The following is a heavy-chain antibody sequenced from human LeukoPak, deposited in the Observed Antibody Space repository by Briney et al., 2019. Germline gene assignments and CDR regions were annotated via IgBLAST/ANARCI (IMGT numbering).Heavy chain of an antibody. V-gene: IGHV3-30*02. D-gene: IGHD3-22*01. CDR2: ILYDGSNK. J-gene: IGHJ4*02. CDR1: GFTFSNYG. Sequence: GGSLRLSCAASGFTFSNYGMHWVRQAPGKGLEWVAVILYDGSNKYYADSVKGRFTTSRDNSKNTLDLQMNSLRAEDTAVYYCAKDVAPYYYDSSGYPYYFDYWGQGTLVTVSS. CDR3: AKDVAPYYYDSSGYPYYFDY.